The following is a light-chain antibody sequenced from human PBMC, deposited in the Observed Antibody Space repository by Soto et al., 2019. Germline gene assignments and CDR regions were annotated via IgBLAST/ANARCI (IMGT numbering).Light chain of an antibody. CDR2: DVS. J-gene: IGLJ2*01. CDR1: SSDVGGYNN. V-gene: IGLV2-14*01. CDR3: SSYTSSSTV. Sequence: QSVLTQPASVSGSPGQSITISCTGTSSDVGGYNNVSWYQQHPGKAPKLMIYDVSNRPSGVSNRFSGSKSGNTASLTISGLQAEDEADYYCSSYTSSSTVFGGGTKVTVL.